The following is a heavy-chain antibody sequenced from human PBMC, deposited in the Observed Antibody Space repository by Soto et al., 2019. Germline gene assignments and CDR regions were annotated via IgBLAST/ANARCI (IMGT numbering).Heavy chain of an antibody. CDR3: TSAGPQPDY. J-gene: IGHJ4*02. Sequence: GGSLSLSCTASGFTFGDYCMSWFRQAPGKGLEWVGFIRSKAYGGTTEYAASVKGRFTISRDDSKSIAYLQMNSLKTEDTAVYYCTSAGPQPDYWGQGTLVTVSS. D-gene: IGHD2-2*01. V-gene: IGHV3-49*03. CDR1: GFTFGDYC. CDR2: IRSKAYGGTT.